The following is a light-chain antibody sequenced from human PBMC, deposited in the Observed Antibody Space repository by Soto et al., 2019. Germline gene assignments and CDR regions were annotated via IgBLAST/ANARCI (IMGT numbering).Light chain of an antibody. Sequence: IVLTQSPATLSVSPGEKATLSCRSSQSISSNLAWYQQKPGQAPRRLMYGASTRATAIPARFSGSGSGTEFTLNITSLQAEDIAVYYCQQYETWRVWTFGQGIKVEI. CDR2: GAS. CDR3: QQYETWRVWT. J-gene: IGKJ1*01. V-gene: IGKV3-15*01. CDR1: QSISSN.